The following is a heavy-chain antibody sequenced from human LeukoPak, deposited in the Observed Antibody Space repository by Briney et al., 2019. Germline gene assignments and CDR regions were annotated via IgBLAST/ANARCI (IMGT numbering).Heavy chain of an antibody. D-gene: IGHD3-10*01. Sequence: ASVKVSCKASGYTFTGYYMHWVRQAPGQGLEWMGWINPNSGGTNYAQKFQGRVTMTRDTSISTAYMELSRLRSDDTAVYYCARGSVVRGVIKKPLDYWGQGTLVTVSS. CDR1: GYTFTGYY. J-gene: IGHJ4*02. V-gene: IGHV1-2*02. CDR2: INPNSGGT. CDR3: ARGSVVRGVIKKPLDY.